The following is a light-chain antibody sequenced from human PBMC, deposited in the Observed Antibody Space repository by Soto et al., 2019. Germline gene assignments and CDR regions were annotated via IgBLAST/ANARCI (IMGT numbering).Light chain of an antibody. CDR1: QTITTY. CDR3: QQTYSTPHT. V-gene: IGKV1-39*01. CDR2: AAI. J-gene: IGKJ2*01. Sequence: DIQMTQSPSSLSASVGDRVTITCRASQTITTYLNWYQHKPGKAPKLLIYAAISLQSGVPSRLSGSGSGTDFKLTISSLQPEDFATYYCQQTYSTPHTFGQGNKVDIK.